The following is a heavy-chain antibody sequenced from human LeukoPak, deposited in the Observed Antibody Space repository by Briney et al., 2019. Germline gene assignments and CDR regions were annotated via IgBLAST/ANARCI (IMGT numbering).Heavy chain of an antibody. J-gene: IGHJ4*02. D-gene: IGHD5-18*01. CDR3: ARGRGYSYGYGRIDY. CDR1: GGSFSGYY. CDR2: INHSVST. V-gene: IGHV4-34*01. Sequence: SETLSLTCAVYGGSFSGYYWSWIRQSPGKGLEWIGEINHSVSTNYNPSLKSRVTISVDTSKNQFSLKLSSVTAADTAVYYCARGRGYSYGYGRIDYWGQGTLVTVSP.